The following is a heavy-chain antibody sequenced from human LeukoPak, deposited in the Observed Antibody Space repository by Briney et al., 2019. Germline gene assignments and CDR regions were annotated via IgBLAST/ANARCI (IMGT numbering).Heavy chain of an antibody. CDR2: MNPNSGNT. CDR1: GYTFTSYD. Sequence: GASVKVSCKASGYTFTSYDINWVRQATGQGLEWMGWMNPNSGNTGYAQKFQGRVTITRNTSISTAYMELSSLRSEDTAVYYCARAPQLWFGESNAFDIWGQGTMVTVSS. D-gene: IGHD3-10*01. J-gene: IGHJ3*02. V-gene: IGHV1-8*03. CDR3: ARAPQLWFGESNAFDI.